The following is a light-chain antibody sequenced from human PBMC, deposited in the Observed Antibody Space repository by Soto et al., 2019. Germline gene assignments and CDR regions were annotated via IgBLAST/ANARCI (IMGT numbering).Light chain of an antibody. CDR3: QQRNKWPPVT. CDR1: PSVSNS. J-gene: IGKJ4*01. Sequence: ESVLTQSPATLSLSPGERATLSCRASPSVSNSLAWYQHKPGQAPRLLIYDASNRATDVPTRFSGSGSGTDFTITISSLEPEDFAVYYCQQRNKWPPVTFGGGTRVEIK. CDR2: DAS. V-gene: IGKV3-11*01.